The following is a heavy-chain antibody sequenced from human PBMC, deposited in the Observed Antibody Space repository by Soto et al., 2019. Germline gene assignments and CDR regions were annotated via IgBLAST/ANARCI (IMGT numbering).Heavy chain of an antibody. D-gene: IGHD2-8*01. CDR3: ARSPSRMD. CDR1: GFTVSSNH. Sequence: EVQLVETGGGLIPPGGSLRLSCAASGFTVSSNHMSWVRQAPGKGLEWVSVIYSDGTTYHADSVKGRFTASRDISKNVLFLQMNSLTADDTAVYYCARSPSRMDWGQGTLVTVSS. J-gene: IGHJ4*02. V-gene: IGHV3-53*02. CDR2: IYSDGTT.